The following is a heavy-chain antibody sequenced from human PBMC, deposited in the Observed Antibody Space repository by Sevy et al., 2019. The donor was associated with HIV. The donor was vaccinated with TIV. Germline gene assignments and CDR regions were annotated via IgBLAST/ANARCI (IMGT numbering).Heavy chain of an antibody. D-gene: IGHD6-13*01. CDR1: GFTFSSYS. CDR3: ARGVPLAAAVFYYFDY. Sequence: GGSLRLSCAASGFTFSSYSMNWVRQAPGKGLEWVSSISSSSSYIYYADSVKGRFTISRDNAKNSLYLQMNSLRAEDTALYYCARGVPLAAAVFYYFDYGGQGTLVTVSS. J-gene: IGHJ4*02. CDR2: ISSSSSYI. V-gene: IGHV3-21*01.